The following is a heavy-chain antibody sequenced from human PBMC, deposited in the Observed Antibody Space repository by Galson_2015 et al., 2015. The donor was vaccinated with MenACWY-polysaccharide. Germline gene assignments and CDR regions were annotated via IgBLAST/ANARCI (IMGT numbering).Heavy chain of an antibody. CDR3: AKGRVSDWYDS. Sequence: SLRLSCAASGFTFRSYAMSWVRQAPGKGLEWVSVISDSGVTTYYADSVEGRFTVSRDNSKNTLYLQMNSLRGEDTAVYYCAKGRVSDWYDSWGQGTLVTVSS. CDR2: ISDSGVTT. D-gene: IGHD2-21*01. J-gene: IGHJ5*01. V-gene: IGHV3-23*01. CDR1: GFTFRSYA.